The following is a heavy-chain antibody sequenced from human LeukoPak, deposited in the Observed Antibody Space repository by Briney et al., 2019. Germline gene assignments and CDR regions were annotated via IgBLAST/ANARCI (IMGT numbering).Heavy chain of an antibody. CDR3: ARRMGSYGYWNYFDY. J-gene: IGHJ4*02. Sequence: KPSETLSLTCAVYGGSFSGYYWSWIRQPPGKGLEWIGEINHSGSTNYNPSLKSRVTISVDTSKNQFSLKLSSVTAADTAVYYCARRMGSYGYWNYFDYWGQGTLVTVSS. CDR1: GGSFSGYY. CDR2: INHSGST. D-gene: IGHD5-18*01. V-gene: IGHV4-34*01.